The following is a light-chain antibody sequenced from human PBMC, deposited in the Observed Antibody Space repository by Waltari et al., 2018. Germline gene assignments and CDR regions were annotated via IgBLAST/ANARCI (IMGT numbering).Light chain of an antibody. CDR2: PAS. J-gene: IGKJ4*01. CDR3: QQSHSAPLA. CDR1: RAITNY. V-gene: IGKV1-39*01. Sequence: DIQMTQSPSSVSASVGDRVTITCRASRAITNYVNWYQQRPGLAPKLLIYPASTLQGGVPTRFSGSGSGTDFTLTISSLQIEDFATYYCQQSHSAPLAFGGGTRLEI.